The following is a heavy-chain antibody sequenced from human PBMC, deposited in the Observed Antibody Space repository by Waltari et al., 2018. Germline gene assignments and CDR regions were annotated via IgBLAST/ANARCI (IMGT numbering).Heavy chain of an antibody. CDR2: SNPNRGGT. J-gene: IGHJ4*02. CDR3: ARDRDDGDYSN. Sequence: QVQLVQSGAEVKKPGASVKVSCKASGYTFTGYYMHWVRQAPGQGLEWMGRSNPNRGGTNYAQKFQGRVTMTRDTSISTAYMELSRLRSDDTSVYYCARDRDDGDYSNWGQGTLVTVSS. CDR1: GYTFTGYY. D-gene: IGHD4-17*01. V-gene: IGHV1-2*06.